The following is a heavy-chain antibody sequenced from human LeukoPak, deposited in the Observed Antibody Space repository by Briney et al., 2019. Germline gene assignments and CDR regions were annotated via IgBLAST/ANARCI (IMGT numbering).Heavy chain of an antibody. CDR3: ARHDPVGHFLRGMDV. CDR2: IYYTGST. J-gene: IGHJ6*02. V-gene: IGHV4-59*08. D-gene: IGHD2/OR15-2a*01. CDR1: GSSISGYF. Sequence: SETLSLTCAVSGSSISGYFWSWSRQPPGKGLEWIGYIYYTGSTIYNPSLRSRVTMSVGVSNNQFSLDLTSVTAADTAVYYCARHDPVGHFLRGMDVWGQGTTVTVSS.